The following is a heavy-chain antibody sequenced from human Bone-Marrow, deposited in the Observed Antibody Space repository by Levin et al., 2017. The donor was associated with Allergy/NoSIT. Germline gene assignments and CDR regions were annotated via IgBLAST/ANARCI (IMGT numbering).Heavy chain of an antibody. Sequence: QAGGSLRLSCAASGFTFSSFAMSWVRQVPGKGLEWVSTITDSGGDTYFMDSVKGRFTISRDNSKNTLYLQMNSLRADDAAVYYCAKHQSGSYSHYYAMDVWGQGTTVTVSS. V-gene: IGHV3-23*01. CDR1: GFTFSSFA. D-gene: IGHD3-3*01. J-gene: IGHJ6*02. CDR3: AKHQSGSYSHYYAMDV. CDR2: ITDSGGDT.